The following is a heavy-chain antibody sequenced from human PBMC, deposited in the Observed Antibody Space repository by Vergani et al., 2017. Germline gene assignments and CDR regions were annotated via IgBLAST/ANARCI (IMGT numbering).Heavy chain of an antibody. CDR2: IYYTGTT. CDR1: GGSISSGSYY. J-gene: IGHJ1*01. CDR3: TRHGRSGWAGYFQH. V-gene: IGHV4-61*02. D-gene: IGHD6-19*01. Sequence: QVQLQESGPGLVKPSQTLSLTCTVSGGSISSGSYYWSWIRQPAGKGLEWIGRIYYTGTTYYNEAHKSRLTISVDTSKNQFSLNLTSVTAADTAVYYCTRHGRSGWAGYFQHWGQGTLVTASS.